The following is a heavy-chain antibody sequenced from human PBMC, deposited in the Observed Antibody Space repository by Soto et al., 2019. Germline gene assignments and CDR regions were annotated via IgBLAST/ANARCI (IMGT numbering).Heavy chain of an antibody. V-gene: IGHV1-46*01. CDR3: ARGGHVVVVTAALDY. CDR1: GDTFTDYY. CDR2: VNPSGGHT. D-gene: IGHD2-21*02. Sequence: QVQLMQSGAEVKKPGASVKVSCKASGDTFTDYYIHWVRQAPGQGLEWMGTVNPSGGHTTYAQHFLGRLTMTRDTSTSTLYIELTSLTSDDTAIYYCARGGHVVVVTAALDYWGQGTLVTVSS. J-gene: IGHJ4*02.